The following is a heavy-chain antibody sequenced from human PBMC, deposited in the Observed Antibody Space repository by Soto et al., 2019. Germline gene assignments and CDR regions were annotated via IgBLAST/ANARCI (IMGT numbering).Heavy chain of an antibody. Sequence: GGSLRLSCAASGFTFDDYGMSWVRQAPGKGLEWVSGINWNGGSTGYADSVKGRFTISRDNAKNSLYLQMNSLRAEDTALYHCAIRLLDKDAFDIWGQGTMVTVSS. D-gene: IGHD5-12*01. CDR2: INWNGGST. CDR1: GFTFDDYG. V-gene: IGHV3-20*01. CDR3: AIRLLDKDAFDI. J-gene: IGHJ3*02.